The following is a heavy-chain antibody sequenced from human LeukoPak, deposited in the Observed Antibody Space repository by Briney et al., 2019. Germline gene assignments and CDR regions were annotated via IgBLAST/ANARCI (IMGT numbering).Heavy chain of an antibody. CDR1: GFSFSSYG. D-gene: IGHD3-16*01. CDR3: AKDLFGPLDY. CDR2: IGSIPGNT. Sequence: GGSLRLSCAASGFSFSSYGMSWVRQAPGKGREWVSTIGSIPGNTYYADSGKGRFTIPRDNSKNTLYLQMNSLRAEDTAVYYCAKDLFGPLDYWGQGTLVTVSS. V-gene: IGHV3-23*01. J-gene: IGHJ4*02.